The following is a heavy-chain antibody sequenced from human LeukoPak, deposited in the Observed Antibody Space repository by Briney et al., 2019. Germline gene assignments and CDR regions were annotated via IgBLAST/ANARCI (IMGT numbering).Heavy chain of an antibody. CDR2: IYTSGST. D-gene: IGHD1-26*01. CDR1: GGSISAYY. Sequence: SETLSLTCTVSGGSISAYYWSWIRQPAGKGLEWIGRIYTSGSTNYNPSLKSRVTISVDTSKNQFSLKLSSVTAADTAVYYCARHPQIVGATKYFDYWGQGTLVTVSS. V-gene: IGHV4-4*07. J-gene: IGHJ4*02. CDR3: ARHPQIVGATKYFDY.